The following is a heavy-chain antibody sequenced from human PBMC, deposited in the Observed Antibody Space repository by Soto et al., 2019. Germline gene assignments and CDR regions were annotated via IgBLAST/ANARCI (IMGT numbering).Heavy chain of an antibody. Sequence: SETLSLTCAVCGGSFSGYYWSWIRQPPGKGLEWIGEINHSGSTNYNPSLKSRVTISVDTSKNQFSLKLSSATAADTAVYYCARTRRLVPTSYDFWSGYPYFDYWGQGTLVTVSS. V-gene: IGHV4-34*01. CDR2: INHSGST. D-gene: IGHD3-3*01. CDR3: ARTRRLVPTSYDFWSGYPYFDY. CDR1: GGSFSGYY. J-gene: IGHJ4*02.